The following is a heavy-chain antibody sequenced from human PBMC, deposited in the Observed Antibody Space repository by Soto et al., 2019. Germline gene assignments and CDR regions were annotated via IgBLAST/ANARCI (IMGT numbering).Heavy chain of an antibody. V-gene: IGHV3-23*01. CDR3: AKEVSLGSTVDLGY. Sequence: PGWCLSLSFAATVFTVRSFALSWVRQSPGEGLEWVSTISGSGGSTYYADAVKGRFTISRDNSMDTLYLQMKSLRVEDTAIYYCAKEVSLGSTVDLGYWGQGALVTVSS. CDR2: ISGSGGST. CDR1: VFTVRSFA. D-gene: IGHD7-27*01. J-gene: IGHJ4*02.